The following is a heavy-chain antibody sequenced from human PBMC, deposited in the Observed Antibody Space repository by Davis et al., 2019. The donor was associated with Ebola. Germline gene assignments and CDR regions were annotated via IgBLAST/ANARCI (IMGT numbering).Heavy chain of an antibody. D-gene: IGHD2-15*01. CDR1: GFTVSSNY. CDR2: IYSGGST. J-gene: IGHJ6*02. Sequence: GESLKISCAASGFTVSSNYMSWVRQAPGKGLEWVSVIYSGGSTYYADSVKGRFTISRDNSKNTLYLQMNSLRAEDTAVYYCARAPGYCSGGSCYYYYGMDVWGQGTTVTVSS. V-gene: IGHV3-66*01. CDR3: ARAPGYCSGGSCYYYYGMDV.